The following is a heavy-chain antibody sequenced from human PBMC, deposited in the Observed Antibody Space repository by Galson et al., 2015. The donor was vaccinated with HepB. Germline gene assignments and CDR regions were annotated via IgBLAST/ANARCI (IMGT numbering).Heavy chain of an antibody. V-gene: IGHV3-48*01. J-gene: IGHJ6*03. CDR2: ISSSSSTI. CDR3: ERDSDYSNYFHYYYYYYMDV. CDR1: GFTFSSYS. D-gene: IGHD4-11*01. Sequence: SLRLSCAASGFTFSSYSMNWVRQAPGKGLEWVSYISSSSSTIYYADSVKGRFTISRDNAKNSLYLQMNSLRADDTAVYYCERDSDYSNYFHYYYYYYMDVWGKGTTFTVSS.